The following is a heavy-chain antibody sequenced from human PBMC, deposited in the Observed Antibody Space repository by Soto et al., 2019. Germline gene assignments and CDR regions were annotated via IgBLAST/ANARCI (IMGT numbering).Heavy chain of an antibody. V-gene: IGHV5-51*01. Sequence: GESLKISCKGSGYSFSSQWIGWVRQMPGKGLEWMGIIYPGDSDTRYSPSFQGQVTMSVDKSISTAYLQWDSLKASDTATHYCARDGRTSTWFFDSWGQGTLVTVSS. D-gene: IGHD2-2*01. CDR2: IYPGDSDT. CDR3: ARDGRTSTWFFDS. J-gene: IGHJ4*02. CDR1: GYSFSSQW.